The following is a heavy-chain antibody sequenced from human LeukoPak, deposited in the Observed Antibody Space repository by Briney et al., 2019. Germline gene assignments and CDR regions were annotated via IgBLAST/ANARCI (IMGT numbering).Heavy chain of an antibody. J-gene: IGHJ4*02. CDR1: GGSISSYY. D-gene: IGHD6-6*01. V-gene: IGHV4-4*07. CDR2: IYTSGST. Sequence: SETLSLTCTVSGGSISSYYWSWIRQPAGKGLEWIGHIYTSGSTNYNPSLKSRVTMSVDTSKNQFSLKLSSVTAADTAVYYCARAGYEYSSSSSDYWGQGTLVTVSS. CDR3: ARAGYEYSSSSSDY.